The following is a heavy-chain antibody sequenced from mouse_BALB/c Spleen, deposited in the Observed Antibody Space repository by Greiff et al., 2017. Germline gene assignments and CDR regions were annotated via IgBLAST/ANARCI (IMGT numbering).Heavy chain of an antibody. CDR3: ARSPIYDYYAMDD. J-gene: IGHJ4*01. CDR1: GYTFTSYW. CDR2: INPSNGRT. Sequence: QVQLQQPGAELVKPGASVKLSCKASGYTFTSYWMHWVKQRPGQGLEWIGEINPSNGRTNYNEKFKSKATLTVDKSSSTAYMQLSSLTSEDSAVYYCARSPIYDYYAMDDWGQGTSVTVSS. V-gene: IGHV1S81*02. D-gene: IGHD1-1*01.